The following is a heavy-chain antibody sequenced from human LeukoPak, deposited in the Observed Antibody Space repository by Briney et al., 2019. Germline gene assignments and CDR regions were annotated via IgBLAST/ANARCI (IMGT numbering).Heavy chain of an antibody. J-gene: IGHJ5*02. CDR2: INPNSGGT. CDR1: GYTFTGYY. Sequence: ASVKVSCEASGYTFTGYYMHWVRQAPGQGLEWMGWINPNSGGTNYAQKFQGRVTMTRDTSISTAYMELSRLRSDDTAVYYCAREGGSVDCTNGVCPIGWFDPWGQGTLVTVSS. V-gene: IGHV1-2*02. D-gene: IGHD2-8*01. CDR3: AREGGSVDCTNGVCPIGWFDP.